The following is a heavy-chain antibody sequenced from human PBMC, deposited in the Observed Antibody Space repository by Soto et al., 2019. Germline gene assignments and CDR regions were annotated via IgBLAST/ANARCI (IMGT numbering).Heavy chain of an antibody. Sequence: GASVKVSCKASGYTFTSYAMHWVRQAPGQRLEWMGWINAGNGNTKYSQKFQGRVTITRDTSASTAYMELSSLRSEDTAVYYCARGVAATYHLYYYYVMDVWGQGTTVTVSS. CDR3: ARGVAATYHLYYYYVMDV. CDR1: GYTFTSYA. CDR2: INAGNGNT. V-gene: IGHV1-3*01. D-gene: IGHD2-15*01. J-gene: IGHJ6*02.